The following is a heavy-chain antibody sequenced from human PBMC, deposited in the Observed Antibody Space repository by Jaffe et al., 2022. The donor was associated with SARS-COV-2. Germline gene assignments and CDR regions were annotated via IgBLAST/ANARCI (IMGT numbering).Heavy chain of an antibody. Sequence: EVELVESGGGLVKPGGSLRLSCVASGFVFSSHGMAWVRQAPGKGLEWVSSISGSGTDTYYADSAKGRFTISRDNARNSVSLQLNSLRAEDTAVYYCAREIAASLTEIDSWGQGTLVTVSS. CDR3: AREIAASLTEIDS. CDR2: ISGSGTDT. J-gene: IGHJ4*02. V-gene: IGHV3-21*01. CDR1: GFVFSSHG. D-gene: IGHD2-15*01.